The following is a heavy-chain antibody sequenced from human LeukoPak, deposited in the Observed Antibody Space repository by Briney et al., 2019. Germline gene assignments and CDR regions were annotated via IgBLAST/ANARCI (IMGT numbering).Heavy chain of an antibody. J-gene: IGHJ4*02. CDR1: GGSITSGAYY. D-gene: IGHD3-22*01. CDR2: INYSGST. V-gene: IGHV4-39*01. Sequence: SGTLSLTCTVSGGSITSGAYYWGWIREPPGNGLEWIGSINYSGSTYSNPSLKSRVTISVDTSKNQFSLKLISVTAADTAVYYCARNRRSYDSSGYQNYFAYWGQGTLVIVSS. CDR3: ARNRRSYDSSGYQNYFAY.